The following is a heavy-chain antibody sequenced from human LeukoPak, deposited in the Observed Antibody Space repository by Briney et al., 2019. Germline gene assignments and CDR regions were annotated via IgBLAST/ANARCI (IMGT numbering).Heavy chain of an antibody. D-gene: IGHD4-23*01. CDR1: GFTFGSYG. V-gene: IGHV3-33*08. CDR2: IWSDGGYR. Sequence: GTSLRLSCAASGFTFGSYGMHWVRQAPGKGLEWVAVIWSDGGYRYYADSVKGRFTISRDNSKNTLYLQMNSLRAEDTAVYYCAREELNSLDYWGQGTLVTVSS. J-gene: IGHJ4*02. CDR3: AREELNSLDY.